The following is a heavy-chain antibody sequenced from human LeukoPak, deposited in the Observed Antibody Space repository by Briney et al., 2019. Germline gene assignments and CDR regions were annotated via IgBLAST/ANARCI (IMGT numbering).Heavy chain of an antibody. D-gene: IGHD3-22*01. CDR2: IGHDGSNK. CDR3: ARDVRIVYYDRSPDY. CDR1: GFTFNRYG. J-gene: IGHJ4*02. Sequence: PGGALRLSCAASGFTFNRYGMHWVRQAPGKGLEWVAYIGHDGSNKYYADSVKGRFTISRDSSKNTLYLQMNSLRAEDTAVYYCARDVRIVYYDRSPDYWGPGTLVTVSS. V-gene: IGHV3-30*02.